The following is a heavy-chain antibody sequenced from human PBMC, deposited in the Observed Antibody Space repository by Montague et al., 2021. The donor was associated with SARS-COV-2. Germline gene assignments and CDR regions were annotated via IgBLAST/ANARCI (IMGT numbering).Heavy chain of an antibody. Sequence: SLRLSCAASGFTFSAYWMHWVRQAPGQGLEWVARIRADGTTTNYADSVKGRFTISRDNAQDTVYLHMTTLTAEDTAVYYCVRAFSNIAKWFDPWGQGTLVTVSS. CDR2: IRADGTTT. D-gene: IGHD4/OR15-4a*01. CDR3: VRAFSNIAKWFDP. CDR1: GFTFSAYW. J-gene: IGHJ5*02. V-gene: IGHV3-74*01.